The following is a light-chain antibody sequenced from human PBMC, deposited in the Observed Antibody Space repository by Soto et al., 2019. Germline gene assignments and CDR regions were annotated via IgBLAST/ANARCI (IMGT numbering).Light chain of an antibody. CDR1: ITDVGGYKY. Sequence: QSVLTQPASVSGSPGQSITISCTGTITDVGGYKYVSWYQQHPGKAPKFMIYDVTSRPSGISNRFSGSKSGNTAFLIISGLQAEDEADYYCLSYTSSDTYVFGTGTKVTVL. CDR3: LSYTSSDTYV. V-gene: IGLV2-14*01. CDR2: DVT. J-gene: IGLJ1*01.